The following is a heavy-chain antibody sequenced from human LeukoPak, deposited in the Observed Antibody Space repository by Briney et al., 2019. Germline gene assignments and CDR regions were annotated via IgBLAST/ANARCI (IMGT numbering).Heavy chain of an antibody. V-gene: IGHV4-4*09. CDR3: VRQAYYSESGSWTGFDY. J-gene: IGHJ4*02. CDR2: IYTNENT. CDR1: GGSISGYY. Sequence: SETLSLTCTVSGGSISGYYWSWIRQPPGKGPQWIGYIYTNENTKYSPSLQSRVTMSVDTSKNQFSLKLISVTTADTAVYYCVRQAYYSESGSWTGFDYWGQGTLVPVSS. D-gene: IGHD3-10*01.